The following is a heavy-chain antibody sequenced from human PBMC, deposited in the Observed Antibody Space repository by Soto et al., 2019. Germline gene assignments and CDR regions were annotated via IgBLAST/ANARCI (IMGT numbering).Heavy chain of an antibody. CDR2: ISGSGGST. J-gene: IGHJ4*02. V-gene: IGHV3-23*01. CDR1: GFTFSSYA. D-gene: IGHD4-17*01. Sequence: GGSLRLSCAASGFTFSSYAMSWVRQAPGKGLEWVSAISGSGGSTYYADSVKGRFTISRDNAKNSLYLQMNSLRAEDTAVYYCARTKVTTSPFDYWGQGTLVTVSS. CDR3: ARTKVTTSPFDY.